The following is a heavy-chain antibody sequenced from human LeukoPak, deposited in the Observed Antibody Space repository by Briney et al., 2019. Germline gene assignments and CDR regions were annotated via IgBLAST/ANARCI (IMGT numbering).Heavy chain of an antibody. CDR1: GFTFSSYS. D-gene: IGHD5-18*01. CDR3: ARDLSGIAGYTYGRGIDY. CDR2: ISTSSSYI. V-gene: IGHV3-21*01. J-gene: IGHJ4*02. Sequence: GGSLRLSCTASGFTFSSYSMNWVRQAPGKGLEWVSSISTSSSYIYYADSVKGRFTISRDNAKTSLYLQMNSLRAEDTAVYYCARDLSGIAGYTYGRGIDYWGQGTLVTVSS.